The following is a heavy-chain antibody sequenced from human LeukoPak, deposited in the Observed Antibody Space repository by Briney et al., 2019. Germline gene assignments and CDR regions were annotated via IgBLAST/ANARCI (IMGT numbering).Heavy chain of an antibody. CDR3: AQQVGYCSSGSCHFTY. CDR1: GFSFNTYA. J-gene: IGHJ1*01. Sequence: GSLRLSCAASGFSFNTYAMSWVRQAPGKGLEWVSAISNTGGSTYYADSVKGRFTISRDKSKNTLSLQMNSLRAEDTAVYYCAQQVGYCSSGSCHFTYWGRGTLVTVSS. V-gene: IGHV3-23*01. CDR2: ISNTGGST. D-gene: IGHD2-15*01.